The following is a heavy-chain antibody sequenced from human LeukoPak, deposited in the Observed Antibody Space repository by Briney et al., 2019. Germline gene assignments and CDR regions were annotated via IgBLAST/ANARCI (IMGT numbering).Heavy chain of an antibody. J-gene: IGHJ4*02. D-gene: IGHD5-18*01. Sequence: GGSLRLSCAASGFTFSSHAMSWVRQAPGKGLEWVSGISSSSATTYYADSVKGRFTISRDNSKSSLYLLMNSLRAEDTAVYYCAKVTLGYSYGPPHSWGQGTLVTVSA. V-gene: IGHV3-23*01. CDR3: AKVTLGYSYGPPHS. CDR1: GFTFSSHA. CDR2: ISSSSATT.